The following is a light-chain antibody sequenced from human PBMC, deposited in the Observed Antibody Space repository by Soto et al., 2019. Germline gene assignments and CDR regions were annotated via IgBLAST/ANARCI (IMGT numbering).Light chain of an antibody. CDR1: QSVIMH. Sequence: EILLTQSPAALSVSPGERATLSCRASQSVIMHLAWYQQKPGQAPRLLIYDTSNRATGIPARFSGSGSGTDFTLTISRLEPEDFAVYYCQQYGRSPQTFGQGTKVDIK. V-gene: IGKV3-20*01. CDR3: QQYGRSPQT. J-gene: IGKJ1*01. CDR2: DTS.